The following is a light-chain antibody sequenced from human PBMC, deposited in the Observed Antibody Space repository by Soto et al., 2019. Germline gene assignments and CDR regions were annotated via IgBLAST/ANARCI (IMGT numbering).Light chain of an antibody. CDR2: DAS. CDR1: QSISSW. Sequence: DIQMTQSPSTLSASVGDRVTITCRASQSISSWLAWYQQKPGKAPKLLIYDASTLESGVPSRFSGRGSGTDFTLTISSLQPDDFETYYCQQCNTYSWTFGQGTKVEIK. CDR3: QQCNTYSWT. J-gene: IGKJ1*01. V-gene: IGKV1-5*01.